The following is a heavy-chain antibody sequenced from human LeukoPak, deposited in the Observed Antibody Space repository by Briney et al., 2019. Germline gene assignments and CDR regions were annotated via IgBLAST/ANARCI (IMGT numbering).Heavy chain of an antibody. Sequence: GGSLRLSCAASGFTFRSYEMHWVRQVPGKGLEWVSAIGTAGDTYYPDSVKGRFAISRADAKNSLYLQMNSLRAGDTAVYYCVRDLTGENAFDIRGQGTMVTVSS. CDR1: GFTFRSYE. CDR3: VRDLTGENAFDI. V-gene: IGHV3-13*01. D-gene: IGHD3-16*01. CDR2: IGTAGDT. J-gene: IGHJ3*02.